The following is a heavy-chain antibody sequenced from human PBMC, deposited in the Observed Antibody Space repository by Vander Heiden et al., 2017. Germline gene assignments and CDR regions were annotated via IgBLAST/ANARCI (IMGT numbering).Heavy chain of an antibody. CDR1: GFPFSDFH. J-gene: IGHJ6*02. Sequence: QLVESGGGLVKPGGSLSLSCAASGFPFSDFHMTWIRQTPGKGLEWVSYITGDGSAIYYADSVKGRFTISRDNAKNSLYLQMNSLRAEDTAVYYCARDSLEVTYYYDSRGFLHGMDVWGQGTTVIVSS. CDR2: ITGDGSAI. CDR3: ARDSLEVTYYYDSRGFLHGMDV. V-gene: IGHV3-11*01. D-gene: IGHD3-22*01.